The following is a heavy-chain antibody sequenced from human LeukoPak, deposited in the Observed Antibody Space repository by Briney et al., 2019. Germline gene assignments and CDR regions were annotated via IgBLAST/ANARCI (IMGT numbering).Heavy chain of an antibody. CDR3: ARTHEVAAYNWFDP. V-gene: IGHV3-74*01. J-gene: IGHJ5*02. Sequence: PGGSLRLSCAASGFTLSSYWMHWVRQAPGKGLVWVSRINTDGRSTNYADSVKGRFTISRDNAKNTLYLQMNSLRAEDTAVYYCARTHEVAAYNWFDPWGQGTLVTVSS. CDR1: GFTLSSYW. D-gene: IGHD6-19*01. CDR2: INTDGRST.